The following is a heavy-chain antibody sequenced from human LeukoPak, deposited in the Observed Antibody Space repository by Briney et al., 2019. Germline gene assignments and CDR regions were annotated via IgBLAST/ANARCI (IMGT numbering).Heavy chain of an antibody. D-gene: IGHD3-9*01. J-gene: IGHJ5*02. CDR3: AREGGGTYYDILTGYYTLNWFDP. Sequence: ASVKVSCKASRYTFTGYYMHWVRQAPGQGLEWMGWINPNSGGTNYAQKFQGRVTMTRDTSISTAYMELSSLRSEDTAVYYCAREGGGTYYDILTGYYTLNWFDPWGQGTLVTVSS. CDR2: INPNSGGT. V-gene: IGHV1-2*02. CDR1: RYTFTGYY.